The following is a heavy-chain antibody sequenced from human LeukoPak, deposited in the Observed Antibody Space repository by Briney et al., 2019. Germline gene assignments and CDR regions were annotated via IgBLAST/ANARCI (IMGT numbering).Heavy chain of an antibody. CDR1: GFTFSESW. D-gene: IGHD1-1*01. CDR3: AKGKRYPDY. J-gene: IGHJ4*02. V-gene: IGHV3-7*03. Sequence: PGGSLRLSGVVSGFTFSESWMSWVRQAPGKGLGWVASLNLDGSDKYYVDSVKGRFTISRDNAKNSLYLQMDSLRVEDTAVYYCAKGKRYPDYWGQGTLVTVSS. CDR2: LNLDGSDK.